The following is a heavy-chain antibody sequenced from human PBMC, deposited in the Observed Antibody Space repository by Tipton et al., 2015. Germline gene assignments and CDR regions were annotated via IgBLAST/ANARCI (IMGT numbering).Heavy chain of an antibody. CDR3: ASGHGDYVNGMDV. V-gene: IGHV4-38-2*01. Sequence: TLSLTCAVSAYSITSDYYWGWIRQPPGQGLEWIGNIDYSGTKNYNPSLKSRVTISLDTSKNQFSLNLSSVTAADTAVYYCASGHGDYVNGMDVWGQGTTVTVSS. J-gene: IGHJ6*02. D-gene: IGHD4-17*01. CDR1: AYSITSDYY. CDR2: IDYSGTK.